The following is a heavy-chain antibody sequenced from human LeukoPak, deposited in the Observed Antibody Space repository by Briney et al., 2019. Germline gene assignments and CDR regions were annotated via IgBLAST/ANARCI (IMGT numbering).Heavy chain of an antibody. J-gene: IGHJ4*02. CDR2: IISNGNVT. CDR1: RGTFNTDA. Sequence: GESLRLSCAASRGTFNTDAGNWVRQAPGKGLEWISAIISNGNVTYYADAMRGRFTISRDNSKNTVFLQMIRLGAEDTAVYYRARVKRDCSRCTCYSYDYWGQGTLVTVSS. CDR3: ARVKRDCSRCTCYSYDY. V-gene: IGHV3-23*01. D-gene: IGHD2-15*01.